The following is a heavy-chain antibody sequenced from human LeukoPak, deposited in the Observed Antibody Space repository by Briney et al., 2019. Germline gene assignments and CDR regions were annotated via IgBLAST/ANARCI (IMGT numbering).Heavy chain of an antibody. J-gene: IGHJ4*02. Sequence: PGGSLRLSCAASGFTFSSYNMNWVRQAPGKGLEWVSFISSSSSYIYYADSVKGRFTISRDNAKNSLYLQMNNLRAEDTAVYYCAREFSYYGSGSDWGQGTLVTVSS. CDR2: ISSSSSYI. CDR1: GFTFSSYN. D-gene: IGHD3-10*01. CDR3: AREFSYYGSGSD. V-gene: IGHV3-21*01.